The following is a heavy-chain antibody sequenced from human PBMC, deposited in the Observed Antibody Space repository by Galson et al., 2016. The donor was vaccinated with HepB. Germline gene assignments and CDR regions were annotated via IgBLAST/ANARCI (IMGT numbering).Heavy chain of an antibody. CDR2: IKQDGSAK. CDR1: GFTFSSYW. CDR3: AVPSGVYYYYDMDV. J-gene: IGHJ6*02. D-gene: IGHD3-10*01. V-gene: IGHV3-7*03. Sequence: SLRLSCAASGFTFSSYWMSWVRQAPGKGLEWVANIKQDGSAKYYVDSVKGRFTISRDNAKSSLYLQMNSLRAEDTAVYYCAVPSGVYYYYDMDVWGQGTTVSVS.